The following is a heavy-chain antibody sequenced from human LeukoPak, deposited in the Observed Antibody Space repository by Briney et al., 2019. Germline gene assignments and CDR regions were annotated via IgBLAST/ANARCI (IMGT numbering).Heavy chain of an antibody. J-gene: IGHJ4*02. CDR2: INPSGGST. D-gene: IGHD1-7*01. V-gene: IGHV1-46*03. CDR1: GYTFINYY. CDR3: ARGSTGTTFDY. Sequence: ASVKVSCKASGYTFINYYMHWLRQAPGQGLEWMGIINPSGGSTSYAQNFQGRVTMTRDTSTSTVYMDLSSLRSEDTAVYYCARGSTGTTFDYWGQGTLVTVSS.